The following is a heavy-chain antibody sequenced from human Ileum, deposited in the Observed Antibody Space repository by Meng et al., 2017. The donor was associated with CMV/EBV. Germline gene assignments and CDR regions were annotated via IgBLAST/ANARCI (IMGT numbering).Heavy chain of an antibody. D-gene: IGHD6-19*01. CDR1: GFTLSSYS. CDR2: ISSSSTYI. J-gene: IGHJ4*02. V-gene: IGHV3-21*04. CDR3: VTGGWLDD. Sequence: GESLKISCAASGFTLSSYSMTWVRQAPGKGLEWVSSISSSSTYISYADSVKGRFTVSRDNAQNSLYLQMNSLKVDDTAIYYCVTGGWLDDWAQGTLVTVSS.